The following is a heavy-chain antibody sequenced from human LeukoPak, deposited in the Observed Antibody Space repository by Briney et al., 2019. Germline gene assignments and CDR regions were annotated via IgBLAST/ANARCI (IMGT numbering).Heavy chain of an antibody. Sequence: ASVKVSCKASGYTFTGYYMHWVRQAPGQGLEWMGWINPNSGGTNYAQKFQGRVTMTRDTSISTAYMELSRLRSGDTAVYYCARDRRYYDSSGYYYEHYGMDVWGQGTTVTVSS. D-gene: IGHD3-22*01. CDR1: GYTFTGYY. V-gene: IGHV1-2*02. J-gene: IGHJ6*02. CDR3: ARDRRYYDSSGYYYEHYGMDV. CDR2: INPNSGGT.